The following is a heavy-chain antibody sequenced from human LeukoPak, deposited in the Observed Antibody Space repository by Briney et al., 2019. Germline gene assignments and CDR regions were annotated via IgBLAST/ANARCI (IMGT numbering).Heavy chain of an antibody. CDR3: ARVLRQLSLPGVAFDI. V-gene: IGHV3-7*01. J-gene: IGHJ3*02. D-gene: IGHD2-8*01. CDR2: IRQDGSEK. Sequence: GGSLRLSCAASGFTFSSAWMSWVRQAPGKGLEWVAHIRQDGSEKYYVDSVRGRVTISRDNAKNSLYLQMNNLRADDTAVYYCARVLRQLSLPGVAFDIWGQGTMVTVSS. CDR1: GFTFSSAW.